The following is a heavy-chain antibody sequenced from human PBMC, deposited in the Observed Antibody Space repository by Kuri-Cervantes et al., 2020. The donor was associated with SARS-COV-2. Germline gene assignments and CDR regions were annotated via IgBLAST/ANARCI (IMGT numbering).Heavy chain of an antibody. D-gene: IGHD3-3*01. CDR3: ARERQNYDFWSGYVGSYFDY. CDR2: INSDGSST. V-gene: IGHV3-74*01. J-gene: IGHJ4*02. Sequence: GGSLRLSCAASGFTFSSYWMHWVRQAPGKGLVWVSRINSDGSSTSYADSVKGRFTISRDNAKNTLYLQMNSLRAEDTAVYYCARERQNYDFWSGYVGSYFDYWGQGTLVTVSS. CDR1: GFTFSSYW.